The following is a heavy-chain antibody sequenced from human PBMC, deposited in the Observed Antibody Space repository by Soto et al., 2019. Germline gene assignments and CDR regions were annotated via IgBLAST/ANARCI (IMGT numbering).Heavy chain of an antibody. CDR3: ARDRCHSSTSCYSHYCYGMDV. J-gene: IGHJ6*02. Sequence: QVQLVQSGAEVKKPGASVKVSCKASGYTFTSYYMHWVRQAPGQGLEWMGIINPSGGSTSYAQKFQGRVTMTRDTSTSTVYMELSSLRSEDTAVYYCARDRCHSSTSCYSHYCYGMDVWGQGTTVTVSS. CDR1: GYTFTSYY. V-gene: IGHV1-46*01. CDR2: INPSGGST. D-gene: IGHD2-2*01.